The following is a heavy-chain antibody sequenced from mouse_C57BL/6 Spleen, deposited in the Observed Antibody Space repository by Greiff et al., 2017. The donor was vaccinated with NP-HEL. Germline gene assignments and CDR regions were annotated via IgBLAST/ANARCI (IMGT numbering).Heavy chain of an antibody. Sequence: EVHLVESGGGLVKPGGSLKLSCAASGFTFSDYGMHWVRQAPEKGLEWVAYISSGSSTIYYADTVKGRFTISRDNAKKTLFLQMTSLRSEDTAMYYCARGGNYVYAMDYWGQGTSVTVSS. J-gene: IGHJ4*01. CDR2: ISSGSSTI. CDR3: ARGGNYVYAMDY. D-gene: IGHD2-1*01. CDR1: GFTFSDYG. V-gene: IGHV5-17*01.